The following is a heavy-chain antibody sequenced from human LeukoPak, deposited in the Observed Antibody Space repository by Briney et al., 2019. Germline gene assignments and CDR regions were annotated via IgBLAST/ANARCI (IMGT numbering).Heavy chain of an antibody. V-gene: IGHV4-38-2*02. D-gene: IGHD3-3*01. Sequence: PSETLSLTCTVSGYSISSGYYWGWIRQPPGKGLECIGSIYHSGSTYYNPSLKSRVTISVDTSKNQFSLKLSSVTAADTAVYYCARGGTWSGYYYYYYYYMDVWGKGTTVTVSS. CDR2: IYHSGST. CDR1: GYSISSGYY. CDR3: ARGGTWSGYYYYYYYYMDV. J-gene: IGHJ6*03.